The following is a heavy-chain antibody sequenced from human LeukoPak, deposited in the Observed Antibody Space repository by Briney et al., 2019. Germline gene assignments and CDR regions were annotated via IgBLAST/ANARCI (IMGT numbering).Heavy chain of an antibody. D-gene: IGHD3-22*01. Sequence: SETLSLTCNVSGGSISSYYWSWIRQPPGKGLEWIGYIYYSGSTNYNPSLKSRVTISVDTSKNQFSLKLSSVTAADTAVYYCAREDSSGYSYFDYWGQGTLVAVSS. CDR2: IYYSGST. CDR3: AREDSSGYSYFDY. V-gene: IGHV4-59*01. J-gene: IGHJ4*02. CDR1: GGSISSYY.